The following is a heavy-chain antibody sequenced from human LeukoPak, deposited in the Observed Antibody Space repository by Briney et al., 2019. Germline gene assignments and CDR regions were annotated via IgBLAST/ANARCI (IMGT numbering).Heavy chain of an antibody. J-gene: IGHJ1*01. CDR1: GGTFSSYA. Sequence: SVKVSCKASGGTFSSYAISWVRQAPGQGLEWMGGIIPIFGTANYAQKFQGRVTITADESTSTAYMELSSLRSEDTAVYYCARDSSEFRSLIPHWGQGTLVTVSS. V-gene: IGHV1-69*01. CDR3: ARDSSEFRSLIPH. D-gene: IGHD2-21*01. CDR2: IIPIFGTA.